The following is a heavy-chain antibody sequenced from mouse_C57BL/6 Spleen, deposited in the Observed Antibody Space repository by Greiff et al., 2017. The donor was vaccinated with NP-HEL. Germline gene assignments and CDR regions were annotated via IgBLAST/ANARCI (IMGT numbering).Heavy chain of an antibody. V-gene: IGHV1-64*01. Sequence: QVQLQQPGAELVKPGASVKLSCKASGYTFTSYCMHWVKQRPGQGLEWIGLIHPNSGSTNYNEKFKSKATLTVDKSSSTAYMQLSSLTSEDSAVYYCARRGGGYAMDYWGQGTSVTVSS. CDR2: IHPNSGST. CDR3: ARRGGGYAMDY. CDR1: GYTFTSYC. J-gene: IGHJ4*01.